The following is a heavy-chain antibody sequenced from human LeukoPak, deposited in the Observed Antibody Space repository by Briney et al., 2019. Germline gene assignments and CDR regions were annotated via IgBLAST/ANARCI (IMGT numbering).Heavy chain of an antibody. CDR2: IYYSGST. CDR3: ARKERGYVDYFDF. Sequence: PSETLSLTCSVSGGSISNGGYYWSWIRQRPGKGLEWIGYIYYSGSTYYNPSLTSRVTISSDTSENQFSLKLISVTAADTAVYYCARKERGYVDYFDFWGQGTLVTVSS. V-gene: IGHV4-31*03. CDR1: GGSISNGGYY. D-gene: IGHD5-12*01. J-gene: IGHJ4*02.